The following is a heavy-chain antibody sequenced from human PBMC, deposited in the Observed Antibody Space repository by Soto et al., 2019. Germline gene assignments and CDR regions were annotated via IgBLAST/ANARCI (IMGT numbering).Heavy chain of an antibody. CDR3: TTAKGGTILGY. Sequence: EVQLVESGGGLVKPGGSLRLSCAASGFTFTNAWMSWVRQAPGKGLEWVGRIRSKTDGGTTDHAAPVQGRFTISRDDSKNALYLQMSSLKTEDTAVYYCTTAKGGTILGYWGQGPLVTVSS. CDR2: IRSKTDGGTT. CDR1: GFTFTNAW. D-gene: IGHD3-3*01. J-gene: IGHJ1*01. V-gene: IGHV3-15*01.